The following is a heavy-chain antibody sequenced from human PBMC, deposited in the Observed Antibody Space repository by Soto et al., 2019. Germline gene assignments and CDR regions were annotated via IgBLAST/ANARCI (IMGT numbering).Heavy chain of an antibody. J-gene: IGHJ3*02. CDR1: GYNFNNYG. D-gene: IGHD2-21*02. V-gene: IGHV1-18*01. Sequence: QVQLVQSGPEVKKPGASVTLSCKASGYNFNNYGISWVRQAPGQGLEWMGWISGNNGNTKYGQKFQGRVSLTTDSSTSTVYMEMRSLRSDDTADYYCVRRVVTTLDDAFDIWGPGTRVTVSS. CDR2: ISGNNGNT. CDR3: VRRVVTTLDDAFDI.